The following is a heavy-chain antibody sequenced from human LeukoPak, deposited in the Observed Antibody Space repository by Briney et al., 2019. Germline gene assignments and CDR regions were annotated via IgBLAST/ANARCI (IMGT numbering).Heavy chain of an antibody. Sequence: PSETLSLTCTVSGGSISSSSYNWGWIRQPPGKGLWWIGNIDNIMSTSYNPSLQSRVSLSVSKSKHHPSLKLTSVTATHPAIYFRPRPPGIAAALFDPWGQGTLVTVSS. CDR3: PRPPGIAAALFDP. D-gene: IGHD6-13*01. J-gene: IGHJ5*02. V-gene: IGHV4-39*02. CDR1: GGSISSSSYN. CDR2: IDNIMST.